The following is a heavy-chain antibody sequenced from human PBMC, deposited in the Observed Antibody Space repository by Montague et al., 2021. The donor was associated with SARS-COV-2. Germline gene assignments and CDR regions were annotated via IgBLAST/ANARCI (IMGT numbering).Heavy chain of an antibody. CDR3: ARDPESWWMTFDY. J-gene: IGHJ4*02. Sequence: SLRLSCAASGFTFRNYEMNWVRQSPGKGLEWVSYIDGGGTTIHYADSVKGRFTISRDNAKNSLFLQMNSLRVEDTAVYYCARDPESWWMTFDYWGQGALVTVSS. CDR2: IDGGGTTI. D-gene: IGHD2-8*01. CDR1: GFTFRNYE. V-gene: IGHV3-48*03.